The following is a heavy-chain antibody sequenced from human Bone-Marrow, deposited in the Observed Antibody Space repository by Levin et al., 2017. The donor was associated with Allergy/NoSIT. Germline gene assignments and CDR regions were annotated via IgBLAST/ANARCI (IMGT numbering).Heavy chain of an antibody. V-gene: IGHV3-30*04. CDR3: ARGKIQTTLVALDL. Sequence: SCAASGFTFSSYDMHWVRQAPGKGLEWVALISYDGSKRYYADSVKGRFTISRDNSKDTQYLQMNSLRNKDTAVYYCARGKIQTTLVALDLWGQGTMVTVSS. CDR2: ISYDGSKR. J-gene: IGHJ3*01. D-gene: IGHD1-1*01. CDR1: GFTFSSYD.